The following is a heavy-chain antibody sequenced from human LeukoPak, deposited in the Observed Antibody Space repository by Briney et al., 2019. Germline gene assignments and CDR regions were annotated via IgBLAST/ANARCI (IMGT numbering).Heavy chain of an antibody. CDR3: ARVGVPYYYDSSGFDWFDP. D-gene: IGHD3-22*01. J-gene: IGHJ5*02. CDR2: ISGSGGST. CDR1: GFTFSSYA. V-gene: IGHV3-23*01. Sequence: GGSLRLSCAASGFTFSSYAMSWVRQAPGKGLEWVSAISGSGGSTYYADSVKGRFTISRDNAKNTVFLQMNSLRAEDTAVYYCARVGVPYYYDSSGFDWFDPWGQGTLVTVSS.